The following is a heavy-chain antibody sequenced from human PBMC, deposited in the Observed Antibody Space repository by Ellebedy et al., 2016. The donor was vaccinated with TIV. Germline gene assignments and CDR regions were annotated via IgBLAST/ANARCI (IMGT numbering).Heavy chain of an antibody. D-gene: IGHD4-17*01. CDR2: IYPGDSNT. Sequence: GESLKISCEGSGSNFSMYWIAWVRQMPGKDLEWMGIIYPGDSNTRYRTSFQGQATISAEKSIRPSYLQWSSLKASDTAMYYCARLSSPDYDPYYYYGMGVWGQGTTVTLSS. V-gene: IGHV5-51*01. CDR1: GSNFSMYW. J-gene: IGHJ6*02. CDR3: ARLSSPDYDPYYYYGMGV.